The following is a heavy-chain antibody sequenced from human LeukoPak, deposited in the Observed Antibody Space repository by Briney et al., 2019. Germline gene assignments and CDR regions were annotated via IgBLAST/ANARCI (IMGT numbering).Heavy chain of an antibody. Sequence: ASVKVSCEASGYTFTTYGISWVRQAPGQGLEWMGWISDYNGNTKYVQKFQGRVTMTTDTSTSTPYMELRSLRSDDAAVYYCAGGYPNWFDPWGQGTLVTVSS. CDR2: ISDYNGNT. J-gene: IGHJ5*02. V-gene: IGHV1-18*01. D-gene: IGHD3-22*01. CDR1: GYTFTTYG. CDR3: AGGYPNWFDP.